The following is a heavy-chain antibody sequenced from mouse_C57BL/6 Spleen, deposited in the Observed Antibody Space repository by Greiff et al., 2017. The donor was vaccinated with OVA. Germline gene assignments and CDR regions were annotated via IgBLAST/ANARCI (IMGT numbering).Heavy chain of an antibody. V-gene: IGHV1-64*01. CDR1: GYTFTSYW. J-gene: IGHJ2*01. CDR2: IHPNSGST. Sequence: QVQLKQPGAELVKPGASVKLSCKASGYTFTSYWMHWVKQRPGQGLEWIGMIHPNSGSTNYNEKFKSKATLTVDKSSSTAYMQLSSLTSEDSAVYYCARALYYSNFDYWGQGTTLTVSS. CDR3: ARALYYSNFDY. D-gene: IGHD2-5*01.